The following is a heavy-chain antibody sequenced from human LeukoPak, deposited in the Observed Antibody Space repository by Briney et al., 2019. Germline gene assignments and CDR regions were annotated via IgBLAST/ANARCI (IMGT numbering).Heavy chain of an antibody. CDR1: GGTFSSYA. CDR3: AGAYGRNGYTPWDY. J-gene: IGHJ4*02. V-gene: IGHV1-69*01. CDR2: IIPIFGTA. D-gene: IGHD3-22*01. Sequence: ASVKVSCKASGGTFSSYAISWVRQAPGQGLEWMGGIIPIFGTANYAQKFQGRVTITADESTSTAYMGLSSLRSEDTAVYYCAGAYGRNGYTPWDYWGQGTLVTVSS.